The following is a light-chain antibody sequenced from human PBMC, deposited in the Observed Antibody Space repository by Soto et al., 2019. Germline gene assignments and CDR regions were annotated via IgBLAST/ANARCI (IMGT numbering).Light chain of an antibody. V-gene: IGKV3-20*01. J-gene: IGKJ4*01. CDR3: QQYGSSPKLT. CDR1: QSVSSTY. CDR2: GAS. Sequence: EIVLTQSPGTLSLSPGERATLSCRASQSVSSTYLAWYQQKPGQAPSLLIYGASSRATGIPDRFSGSGSGTDFTLTISRLEPEDFAVYYCQQYGSSPKLTCGGGTKVEIK.